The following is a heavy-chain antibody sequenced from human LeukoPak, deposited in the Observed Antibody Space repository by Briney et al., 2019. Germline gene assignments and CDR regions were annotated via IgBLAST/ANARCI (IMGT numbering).Heavy chain of an antibody. V-gene: IGHV3-66*02. CDR1: GFTVSNNY. CDR2: VYSGGST. CDR3: ARDRYSYGFALDC. D-gene: IGHD5-18*01. Sequence: PGGSLRLSCAASGFTVSNNYMSWVRQAPGKGLEWVSVVYSGGSTYSADSLKGRFTISRDNSKNTLYLQMNSLRAEDSAVYYCARDRYSYGFALDCWGQGTLVTVSS. J-gene: IGHJ4*02.